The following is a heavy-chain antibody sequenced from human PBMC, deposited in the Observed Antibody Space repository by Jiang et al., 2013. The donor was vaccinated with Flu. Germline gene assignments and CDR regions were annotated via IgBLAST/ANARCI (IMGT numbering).Heavy chain of an antibody. CDR2: IYYSGST. CDR3: ARHPTNIVVVTPNWFDP. J-gene: IGHJ5*02. CDR1: GGSISSSSYY. D-gene: IGHD2-21*02. V-gene: IGHV4-39*01. Sequence: LLKPSETLSLTCTVSGGSISSSSYYWGWIRQPPGKGLEWIGSIYYSGSTYYNPSLKSRVTISVDTSKNQFSLKLSSVTAADTAVYYCARHPTNIVVVTPNWFDPWGQGTLVTVSS.